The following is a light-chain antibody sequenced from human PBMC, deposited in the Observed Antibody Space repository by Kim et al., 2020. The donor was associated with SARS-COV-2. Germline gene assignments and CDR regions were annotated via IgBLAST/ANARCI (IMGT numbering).Light chain of an antibody. CDR1: QSVSSN. CDR2: GAS. Sequence: EIVMTQSPAILSVSPGERATLSCRASQSVSSNLAWYQQKPGQAPRLLIYGASTRATGIPARFSGSGSGTEFTLTISSLQSEDFAVYYCQQYNYGPYTFGQGTKLEI. CDR3: QQYNYGPYT. V-gene: IGKV3-15*01. J-gene: IGKJ2*01.